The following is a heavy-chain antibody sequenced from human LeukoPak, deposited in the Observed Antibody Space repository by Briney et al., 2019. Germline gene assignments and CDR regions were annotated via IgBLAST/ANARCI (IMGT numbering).Heavy chain of an antibody. V-gene: IGHV4-34*01. CDR1: GGSFSGYY. CDR2: INHSGSS. CDR3: VRSSRDVVVPAATNYHGMDV. J-gene: IGHJ6*02. Sequence: SETLSLTCAVYGGSFSGYYWSWIRQPPGKGVEWIGEINHSGSSNYNPSLKSRVTISVDTSKNQFSLKLSSVTAADTAVYYCVRSSRDVVVPAATNYHGMDVWGQGTTVTVSS. D-gene: IGHD2-2*01.